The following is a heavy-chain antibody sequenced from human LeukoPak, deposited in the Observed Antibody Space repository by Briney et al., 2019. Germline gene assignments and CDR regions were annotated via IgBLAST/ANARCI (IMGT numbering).Heavy chain of an antibody. CDR1: GGSISSGGYY. CDR3: ARTYSSSWQFDF. Sequence: SETLSLTCTVSGGSISSGGYYWSRIRQHPGKGLEWIGYIYYSGSTYYNPSLKSRATISVDTSKNQFSLKLSSVTAADTAVYYCARTYSSSWQFDFWGQGTLVTVSS. D-gene: IGHD6-13*01. J-gene: IGHJ4*02. V-gene: IGHV4-31*03. CDR2: IYYSGST.